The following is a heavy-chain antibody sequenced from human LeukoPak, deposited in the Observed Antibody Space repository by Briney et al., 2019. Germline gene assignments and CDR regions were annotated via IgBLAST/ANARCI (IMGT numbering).Heavy chain of an antibody. CDR2: IEQDGSEK. J-gene: IGHJ4*02. CDR1: GFTFSSYW. V-gene: IGHV3-7*01. CDR3: ARAGRQWLVQFDY. D-gene: IGHD6-19*01. Sequence: GRSLRLSCAASGFTFSSYWMSWVRQAPGKGLEWVANIEQDGSEKYYVDSVKGRFTISRDNAKNSLYLQMNSLRAEDTAVYYCARAGRQWLVQFDYWGQGTLVTVSS.